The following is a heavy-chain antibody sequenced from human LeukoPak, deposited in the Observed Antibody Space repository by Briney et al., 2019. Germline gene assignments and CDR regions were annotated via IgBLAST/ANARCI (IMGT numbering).Heavy chain of an antibody. CDR1: GFTFSSYS. V-gene: IGHV3-21*01. D-gene: IGHD3-16*02. Sequence: PGGSLRLSCAASGFTFSSYSMNWVRQAPGKGLEWVSSISSSSSYIYYADSVKGRFTISRDNAKNSLYLQMNSLRAEDTAVYYCARGVRGVWGSYRLLLFDCWGQGTLVTVSS. CDR2: ISSSSSYI. J-gene: IGHJ4*02. CDR3: ARGVRGVWGSYRLLLFDC.